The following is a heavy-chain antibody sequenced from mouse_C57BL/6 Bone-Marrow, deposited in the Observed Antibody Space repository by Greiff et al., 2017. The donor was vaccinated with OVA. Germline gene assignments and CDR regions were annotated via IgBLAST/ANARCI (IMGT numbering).Heavy chain of an antibody. CDR3: TTYDGSSYPYWYFDV. CDR2: IDPENGDT. V-gene: IGHV14-4*01. J-gene: IGHJ1*03. CDR1: GFNIKDDY. Sequence: EVQLQQSGAELVRPGASVKLSCTASGFNIKDDYMHWVKQRPEQGLEWIGWIDPENGDTEYASKFQGKATITADTSSNTAYLQLSSLTSEDTAVYYCTTYDGSSYPYWYFDVWGTGTTVTVSS. D-gene: IGHD1-1*01.